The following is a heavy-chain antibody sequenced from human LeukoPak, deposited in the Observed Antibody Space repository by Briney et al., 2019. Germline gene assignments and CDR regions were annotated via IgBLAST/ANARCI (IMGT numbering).Heavy chain of an antibody. CDR3: TTADYGRRDY. V-gene: IGHV3-15*01. CDR2: IKSKTDGGTT. Sequence: GSLRLSCAASGFPFSNAWMSWVRQAPGKGLEWVGRIKSKTDGGTTDYAAPVKGRFTISRDDSKNTLYLQMNNLKTEDTAVYYCTTADYGRRDYWGQGTLVTVSS. CDR1: GFPFSNAW. J-gene: IGHJ4*02. D-gene: IGHD3-10*01.